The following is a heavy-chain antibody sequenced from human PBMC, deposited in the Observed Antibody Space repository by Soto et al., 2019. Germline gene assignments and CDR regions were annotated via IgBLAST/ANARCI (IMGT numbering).Heavy chain of an antibody. Sequence: GASVKVSCKASGYAFSRYAINWIRQAPGQGLEWLGWINAGSGGTKYSQNFQGRVTITRDTAASTVYLDLGSLRSDDTAVYYCARERGSTATFDYWGQGTLVTVSS. D-gene: IGHD4-17*01. J-gene: IGHJ4*02. CDR3: ARERGSTATFDY. CDR2: INAGSGGT. V-gene: IGHV1-3*01. CDR1: GYAFSRYA.